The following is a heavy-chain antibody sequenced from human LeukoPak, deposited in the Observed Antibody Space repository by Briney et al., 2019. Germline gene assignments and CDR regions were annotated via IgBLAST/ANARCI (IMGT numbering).Heavy chain of an antibody. J-gene: IGHJ4*02. D-gene: IGHD2-2*01. Sequence: SETLSLTCTVSGVSISNYYWSWLRQPPGKGREWVGYIYYSGNTNYNPSLKSRVTISVDTSKNQFSLKLNSVTAADTAVYYCARVRYCSTNRCYDREFDNWGQGTLVTVSS. CDR2: IYYSGNT. CDR1: GVSISNYY. V-gene: IGHV4-59*01. CDR3: ARVRYCSTNRCYDREFDN.